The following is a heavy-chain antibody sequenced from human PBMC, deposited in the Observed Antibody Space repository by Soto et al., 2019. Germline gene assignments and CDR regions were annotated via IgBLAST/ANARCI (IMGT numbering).Heavy chain of an antibody. D-gene: IGHD2-8*01. Sequence: GGSPRLSCAASEFTFSSYAMSWVRQAPGKGLEWVSAISGSGGSTYYADSVKGRFTISRDNSKNTLYLQMNSLRAEDTAVYYCAKGYCTNGVCYKRYYYYGMDVWGQGTTVTVSS. CDR3: AKGYCTNGVCYKRYYYYGMDV. V-gene: IGHV3-23*01. CDR2: ISGSGGST. J-gene: IGHJ6*02. CDR1: EFTFSSYA.